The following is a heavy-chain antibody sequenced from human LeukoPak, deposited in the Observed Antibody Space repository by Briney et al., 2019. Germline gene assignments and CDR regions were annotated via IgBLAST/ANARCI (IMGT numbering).Heavy chain of an antibody. CDR1: GGSISTYY. D-gene: IGHD3-22*01. Sequence: SETLSLTCTVSGGSISTYYWTWVRQPPGKGLEWIGYIFYSGGTNYNPSLKSRVTISVDTSKNQFSLKLSSVTAADTAVYYCARAYYYDSSGYYAPYYFDYWGQGTLVTVSS. CDR3: ARAYYYDSSGYYAPYYFDY. V-gene: IGHV4-59*01. J-gene: IGHJ4*02. CDR2: IFYSGGT.